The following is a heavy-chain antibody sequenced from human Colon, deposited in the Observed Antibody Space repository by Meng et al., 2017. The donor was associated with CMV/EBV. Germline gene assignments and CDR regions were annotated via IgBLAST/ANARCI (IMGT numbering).Heavy chain of an antibody. CDR2: ISGNGLTT. CDR1: GFTFSNSA. CDR3: AFRTSAGNYFYYGLDV. J-gene: IGHJ6*02. Sequence: SWAASGFTFSNSAMTWVRQAPGKGLECVSSISGNGLTTYYADSVRGRFTISRDNSKNTLYLEVSSLTAEDTAVYFCAFRTSAGNYFYYGLDVWGQGTTVTVSS. V-gene: IGHV3-23*01. D-gene: IGHD1-14*01.